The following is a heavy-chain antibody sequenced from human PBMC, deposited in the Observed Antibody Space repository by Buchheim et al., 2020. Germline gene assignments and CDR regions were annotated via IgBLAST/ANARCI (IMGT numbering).Heavy chain of an antibody. Sequence: QVQLVQSGAEVKKPGASVKVSCKASGYTFTSYYMHWVRQAPGQGLEWMGIINPSGGSTSYAQKFQGRVTMTRDTSTSTVYMELSSLSSEDTAVYYCASLYSSSWYYYYYGMDVWGQGTT. D-gene: IGHD6-13*01. V-gene: IGHV1-46*03. J-gene: IGHJ6*02. CDR3: ASLYSSSWYYYYYGMDV. CDR1: GYTFTSYY. CDR2: INPSGGST.